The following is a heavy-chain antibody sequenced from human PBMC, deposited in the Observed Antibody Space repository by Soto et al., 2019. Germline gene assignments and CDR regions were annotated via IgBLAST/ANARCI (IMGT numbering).Heavy chain of an antibody. CDR2: IRNKVNSYAT. Sequence: GGSLRLSCVASGFTFSDPAIHWVRQASGKGLEWIGRIRNKVNSYATAYAESVEGRFTISRDDSKNTAYLQMNTLKTEDTAVYYCTRSPVRYCSGGSCPEWGQGTLVTVSS. D-gene: IGHD2-15*01. CDR3: TRSPVRYCSGGSCPE. J-gene: IGHJ4*02. V-gene: IGHV3-73*01. CDR1: GFTFSDPA.